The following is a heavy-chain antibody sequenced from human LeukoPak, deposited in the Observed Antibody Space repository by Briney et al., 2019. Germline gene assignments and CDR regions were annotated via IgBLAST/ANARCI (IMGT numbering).Heavy chain of an antibody. CDR1: GYTSTSYD. V-gene: IGHV1-8*01. D-gene: IGHD3-22*01. CDR3: ARGGLGVYDKLNFDL. Sequence: ASVKVSCKASGYTSTSYDINWVRQATGQGLEWMGWMNPNSGNTGYAQKFQGRDTMTRNTSVSTAYMELSSLRSEDTAVYYCARGGLGVYDKLNFDLWGRGTLVTVSS. J-gene: IGHJ2*01. CDR2: MNPNSGNT.